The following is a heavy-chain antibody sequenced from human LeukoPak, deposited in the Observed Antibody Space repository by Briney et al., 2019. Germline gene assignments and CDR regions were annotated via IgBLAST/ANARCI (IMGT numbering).Heavy chain of an antibody. CDR1: GFTFSSYS. V-gene: IGHV3-7*01. CDR3: ARDMRSSGWYHYYYYYYMDV. J-gene: IGHJ6*03. CDR2: IKQDGSEK. Sequence: PGGSLRLSCAASGFTFSSYSMNWVRQAPGKGLEWVANIKQDGSEKYYVDSVKGRFTISRDNAKNSLYLQMNSLRAEDTAVYYCARDMRSSGWYHYYYYYYMDVWGKGTTVTVSS. D-gene: IGHD6-19*01.